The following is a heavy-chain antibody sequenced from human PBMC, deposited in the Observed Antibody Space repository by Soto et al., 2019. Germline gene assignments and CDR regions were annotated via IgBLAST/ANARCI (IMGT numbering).Heavy chain of an antibody. CDR2: INGGGTST. D-gene: IGHD3-9*01. CDR3: AKDFLTGYYIAFDY. V-gene: IGHV3-23*01. CDR1: GFTLSNYA. Sequence: PGGSLRLSCAASGFTLSNYAMSWVRQSPGEELEWVSTINGGGTSTYYAASVKGRFTISRDSSKNTLYLQMSSLRAEDTALYYCAKDFLTGYYIAFDYWGQGTLVTVSS. J-gene: IGHJ4*02.